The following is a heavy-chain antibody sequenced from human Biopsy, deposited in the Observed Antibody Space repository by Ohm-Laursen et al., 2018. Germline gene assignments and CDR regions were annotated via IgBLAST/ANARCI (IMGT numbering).Heavy chain of an antibody. Sequence: SDTLSLTCAVYGGTYSGYYWSWIRQPPGKGLEWIGYIYYSGIAANYNPSLKGRVTISVDTSKHQFSLRLTSVTAADTAVYYCARDFRAGSGFLRSNNHYCGMDVWGPGTRVTVSS. D-gene: IGHD5-24*01. V-gene: IGHV4-59*01. CDR3: ARDFRAGSGFLRSNNHYCGMDV. CDR2: IYYSGIA. CDR1: GGTYSGYY. J-gene: IGHJ6*02.